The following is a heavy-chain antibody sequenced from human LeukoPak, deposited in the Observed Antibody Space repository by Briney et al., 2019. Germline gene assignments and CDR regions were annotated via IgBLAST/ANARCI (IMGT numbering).Heavy chain of an antibody. J-gene: IGHJ6*03. Sequence: ASVKVSCKASGYTFIGYWMHWVRQAPGQGLEWMGWINPNSGDTNYAQKFQGRVTMTRDTPISTAYMELSRLRSDDTAVYYCARGSRVGAYYYYYYMDVWGKGTTVTVSS. CDR2: INPNSGDT. CDR3: ARGSRVGAYYYYYYMDV. V-gene: IGHV1-2*02. CDR1: GYTFIGYW. D-gene: IGHD1-26*01.